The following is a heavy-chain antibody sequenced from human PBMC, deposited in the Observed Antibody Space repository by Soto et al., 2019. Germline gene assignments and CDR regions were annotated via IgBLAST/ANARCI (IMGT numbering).Heavy chain of an antibody. CDR2: ISGSGGST. J-gene: IGHJ4*02. D-gene: IGHD6-19*01. CDR1: GFTFSSYA. Sequence: GGSLRLYCADSGFTFSSYAMSWVRQAPGEGLEWVSVISGSGGSTYYADSVKGRFTISRDNSKNTLYLQMNSLRAEDTAVYYCAKRGRGAVAFDYWGQGTLVTV. CDR3: AKRGRGAVAFDY. V-gene: IGHV3-23*01.